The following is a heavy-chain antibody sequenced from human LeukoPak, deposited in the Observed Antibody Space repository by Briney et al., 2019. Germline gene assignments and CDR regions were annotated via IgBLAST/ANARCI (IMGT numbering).Heavy chain of an antibody. D-gene: IGHD2-15*01. J-gene: IGHJ4*02. CDR2: IYTSGST. CDR1: GGSISSYY. Sequence: SETLSLTCTVSGGSISSYYWSWIRQPPGKGLEWIGRIYTSGSTNYNPSLKSRVTISVDTSKNQFSLKLSSVTAADTAVYYCARDYCSGGSCYSWDYWGQGTLVTVSS. CDR3: ARDYCSGGSCYSWDY. V-gene: IGHV4-4*08.